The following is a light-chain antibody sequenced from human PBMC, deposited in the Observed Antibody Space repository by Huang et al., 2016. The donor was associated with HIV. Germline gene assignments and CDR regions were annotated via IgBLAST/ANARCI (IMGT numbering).Light chain of an antibody. V-gene: IGKV1-39*01. J-gene: IGKJ1*01. CDR1: ENIRKY. CDR3: QQSYNAPRT. CDR2: AAS. Sequence: DIQMTQSPSSLSAFVGDKVTIPCRASENIRKYLNWYQQKPGKAPNLLLYAASSLQSGVPSRFSGSGTGTEFNLTINSLQPEDYATYFCQQSYNAPRTFGQGTKVEIK.